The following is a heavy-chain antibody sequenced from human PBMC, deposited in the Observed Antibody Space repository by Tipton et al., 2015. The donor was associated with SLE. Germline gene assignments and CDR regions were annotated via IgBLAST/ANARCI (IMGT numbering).Heavy chain of an antibody. J-gene: IGHJ3*02. CDR3: ARRNSESGAFDI. CDR2: ISGTDGST. V-gene: IGHV3-23*01. Sequence: SLRLSCAASGFTFSTYGMRWVRQSPGKGLAWVSSISGTDGSTYYADSVKGRFTISRDNSKNTLYLQMNSLRVEDMAIYYCARRNSESGAFDIWGQGTLVTVSS. CDR1: GFTFSTYG. D-gene: IGHD3-10*01.